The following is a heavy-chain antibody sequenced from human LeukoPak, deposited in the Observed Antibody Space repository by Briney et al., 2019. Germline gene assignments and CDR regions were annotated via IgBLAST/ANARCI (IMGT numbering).Heavy chain of an antibody. J-gene: IGHJ6*02. D-gene: IGHD3-10*01. V-gene: IGHV1-69*04. CDR3: ARSYRRYGSGSYSHDYYYGMDV. CDR1: GGTFSSYA. Sequence: SVKVSCKASGGTFSSYATSWVRQAPGQGLEWMGRIIPIFGIANYAQKFQGRVTVTADKSTSTAYMELSSLRSEDTAVYYCARSYRRYGSGSYSHDYYYGMDVWGQGTTVTVSS. CDR2: IIPIFGIA.